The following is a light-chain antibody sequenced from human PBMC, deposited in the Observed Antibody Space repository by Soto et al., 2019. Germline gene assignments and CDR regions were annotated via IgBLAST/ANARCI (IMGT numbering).Light chain of an antibody. CDR2: GAS. CDR3: KQYGTSPELT. V-gene: IGKV3-20*01. Sequence: EIVLTQSPGTLSLSPGETATLSCRASQSVSSSYLAWYQQKPGQAPRLLIYGASSRATGIPDRFSGSGSGTDFTHTISRMEPEDFAVYYCKQYGTSPELTFGGGTKVEIE. J-gene: IGKJ4*01. CDR1: QSVSSSY.